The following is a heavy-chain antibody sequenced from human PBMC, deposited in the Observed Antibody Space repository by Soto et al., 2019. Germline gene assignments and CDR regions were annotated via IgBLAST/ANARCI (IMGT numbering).Heavy chain of an antibody. J-gene: IGHJ6*02. CDR3: ARSHTEVVVAALYGMDV. CDR1: GFTFSSHA. Sequence: GGSLRLSCAASGFTFSSHAVHWVRQAPGKGLEWVAVISYDGINKYYADSVKGRFTISRDNSKNTLYLQMNSLRAEDTAVYYCARSHTEVVVAALYGMDVWGQGTTVTVSS. V-gene: IGHV3-30-3*01. D-gene: IGHD2-15*01. CDR2: ISYDGINK.